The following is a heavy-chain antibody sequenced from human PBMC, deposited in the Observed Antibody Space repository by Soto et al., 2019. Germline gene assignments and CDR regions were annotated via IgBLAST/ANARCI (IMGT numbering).Heavy chain of an antibody. CDR1: GFTFSSYA. V-gene: IGHV3-23*01. Sequence: EVQLLESGGGLVQPGGSLRLSCAASGFTFSSYAMSWVRQAPGKGLEWVSAISGSGGSTYYADSVKGRFTISRDNSKNTLYLQMNSLRAEDTAVYYCANDLTKYYYDSSGYLADFDYWGQGTLVTVSS. J-gene: IGHJ4*02. CDR2: ISGSGGST. D-gene: IGHD3-22*01. CDR3: ANDLTKYYYDSSGYLADFDY.